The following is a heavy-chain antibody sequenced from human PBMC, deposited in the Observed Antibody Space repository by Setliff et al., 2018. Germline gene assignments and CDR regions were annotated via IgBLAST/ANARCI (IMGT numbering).Heavy chain of an antibody. J-gene: IGHJ4*02. Sequence: SETLSLTCTVSGGSISSSSYYWGWIRQPPGKGLEWIGSIYYSGSTYYSPSLKSRVTISVDTSKNQFSLKLSSVTAADTAVYYCARLRGAFDYWGQGTLVTVSS. CDR1: GGSISSSSYY. V-gene: IGHV4-39*07. D-gene: IGHD3-16*01. CDR2: IYYSGST. CDR3: ARLRGAFDY.